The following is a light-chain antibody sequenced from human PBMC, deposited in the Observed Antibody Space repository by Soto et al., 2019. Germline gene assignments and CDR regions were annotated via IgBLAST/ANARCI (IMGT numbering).Light chain of an antibody. J-gene: IGKJ2*01. CDR1: QSVLYSSDNKNQ. CDR2: WAS. V-gene: IGKV4-1*01. CDR3: QQYYSTPQT. Sequence: DIVMTQSPDSLAVSLGEGATINCKSSQSVLYSSDNKNQLAWYQQKPGQPPKLLIYWASTRESGVPDRFSGSGSGTDFTLTISTLQAEDVAVYYCQQYYSTPQTFGQGTKLEIK.